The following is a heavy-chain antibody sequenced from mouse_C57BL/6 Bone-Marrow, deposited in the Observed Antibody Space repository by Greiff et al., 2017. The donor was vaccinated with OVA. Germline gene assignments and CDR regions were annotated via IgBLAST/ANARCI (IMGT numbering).Heavy chain of an antibody. Sequence: EVQLVESGGGLVQPKGSLKLSCAASGFSFNTYAMNWVRQAPGKGLEWVARIRSKSNNYATYYADSVKDRFTISRDDSESMLYLQMNNLKTEDTAMYYCVRHSYYYGSSYGWYFDVWGTGTTVTVSS. CDR1: GFSFNTYA. CDR3: VRHSYYYGSSYGWYFDV. J-gene: IGHJ1*03. D-gene: IGHD1-1*01. CDR2: IRSKSNNYAT. V-gene: IGHV10-1*01.